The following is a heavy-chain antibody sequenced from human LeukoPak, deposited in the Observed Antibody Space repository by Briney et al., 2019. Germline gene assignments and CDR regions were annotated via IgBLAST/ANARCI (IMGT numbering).Heavy chain of an antibody. D-gene: IGHD3-22*01. Sequence: ASVKVSCKASGYSFTASYMHWVRQAPGQGLEWVGCINPKNGDTSSAQRFQGRVTMTRDTSISTAYMELSRLRSDDTAVYYCAREPASYYDSSGYYHYWGQGTLVTVSS. CDR2: INPKNGDT. CDR3: AREPASYYDSSGYYHY. V-gene: IGHV1-2*02. CDR1: GYSFTASY. J-gene: IGHJ4*02.